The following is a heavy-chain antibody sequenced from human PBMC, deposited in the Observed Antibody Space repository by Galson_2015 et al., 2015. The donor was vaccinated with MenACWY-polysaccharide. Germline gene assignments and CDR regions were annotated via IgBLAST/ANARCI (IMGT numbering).Heavy chain of an antibody. V-gene: IGHV3-23*01. J-gene: IGHJ4*02. CDR2: ISSGSDTT. CDR3: VKGGWADN. D-gene: IGHD1-26*01. Sequence: SLRLSCAASGFNFSIYVMTWVRQAPGKGLEWVSAISSGSDTTYYTDSVKGRLTISRDNSKDTVHLQMDSLGAEDTAVYYCVKGGWADNWGQGTLVTVSS. CDR1: GFNFSIYV.